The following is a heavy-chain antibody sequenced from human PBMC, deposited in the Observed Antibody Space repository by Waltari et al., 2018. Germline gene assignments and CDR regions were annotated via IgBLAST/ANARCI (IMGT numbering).Heavy chain of an antibody. CDR1: GFTFSSYA. Sequence: EVQLLESGGGLVQPGGSLRLSCAASGFTFSSYAMSWVRQAPGEGLGWVAGISSGGGSTYYADSVKGRFTISRDSSKNTLYLQMHSLRAEDTAVYYCAKGAYSGYNLYWYFDFWGRGTLVTVSS. CDR2: ISSGGGST. J-gene: IGHJ2*01. V-gene: IGHV3-23*01. CDR3: AKGAYSGYNLYWYFDF. D-gene: IGHD5-12*01.